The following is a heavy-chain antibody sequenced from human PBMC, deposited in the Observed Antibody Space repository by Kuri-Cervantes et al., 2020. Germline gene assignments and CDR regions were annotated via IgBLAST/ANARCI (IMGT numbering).Heavy chain of an antibody. J-gene: IGHJ4*02. V-gene: IGHV3-30-3*01. Sequence: GESLKISCAAPGFTFSSYAMHWVRQAPGKGLEWVAVISYDGSNKYYADSVKGRFTISRDNSKNSLYLQMNSLRAEDTAVYYCARDNYDSSGYYYKDYWGQGTLVTVSS. CDR3: ARDNYDSSGYYYKDY. D-gene: IGHD3-22*01. CDR2: ISYDGSNK. CDR1: GFTFSSYA.